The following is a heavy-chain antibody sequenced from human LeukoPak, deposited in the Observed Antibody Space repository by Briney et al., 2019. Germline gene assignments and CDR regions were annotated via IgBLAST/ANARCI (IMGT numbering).Heavy chain of an antibody. CDR3: AKFGVVMNYFDY. J-gene: IGHJ4*02. D-gene: IGHD3-3*01. Sequence: GRSLRLSCAASGFTFSSYAMHWVRQAPGKGLEWVAVISYDGSNKYYADSVKGRFTISRDNSKNTLYLQMNSLRAEDTAVYYCAKFGVVMNYFDYWGQGTLVTVSS. V-gene: IGHV3-30-3*02. CDR1: GFTFSSYA. CDR2: ISYDGSNK.